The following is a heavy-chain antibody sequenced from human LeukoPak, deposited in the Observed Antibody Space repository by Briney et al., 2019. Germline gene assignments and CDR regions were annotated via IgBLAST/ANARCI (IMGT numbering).Heavy chain of an antibody. D-gene: IGHD3-9*01. CDR3: AKWGDYDVLTGYYDSDY. V-gene: IGHV3-23*01. CDR1: GFTFSNYA. J-gene: IGHJ4*02. Sequence: PGGSLRLSCAASGFTFSNYAMSWVRQAQGKGLEWVSAVSGRGTSTYYTDSVKGRFTISRDNSKNTLYLQMNSLSAEDTAIYYCAKWGDYDVLTGYYDSDYWGQGTLVTVSS. CDR2: VSGRGTST.